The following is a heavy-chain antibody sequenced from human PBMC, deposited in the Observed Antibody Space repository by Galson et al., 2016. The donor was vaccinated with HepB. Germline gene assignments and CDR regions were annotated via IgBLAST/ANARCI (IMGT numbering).Heavy chain of an antibody. D-gene: IGHD2-2*01. J-gene: IGHJ4*02. V-gene: IGHV3-21*01. CDR1: GFAFSTYA. Sequence: SLRLSCAASGFAFSTYAMNWVRQAPGKGLEWVSSISGSSSDIYYADSVKGRFTISRDNGKNSLYLQMNSLRAEDTAVYYCAREGGYCFSTSCRYLDYWGQGTLVTVSS. CDR3: AREGGYCFSTSCRYLDY. CDR2: ISGSSSDI.